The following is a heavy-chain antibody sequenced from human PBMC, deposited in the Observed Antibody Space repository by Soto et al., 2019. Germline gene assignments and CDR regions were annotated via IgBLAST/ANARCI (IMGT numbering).Heavy chain of an antibody. CDR3: ARFFGVAAAGPFDY. CDR1: GGSISSGGYY. J-gene: IGHJ4*02. D-gene: IGHD6-13*01. CDR2: IYYSGSI. Sequence: QVQLQESGPGLVKPSQTLSLTCTVSGGSISSGGYYWSWIRQHPGKGLEWIGYIYYSGSIYYNPSLKSRVTISVDTSKDQCSLKLSSVTAADTAVYYWARFFGVAAAGPFDYWGQGTLVTVSS. V-gene: IGHV4-31*03.